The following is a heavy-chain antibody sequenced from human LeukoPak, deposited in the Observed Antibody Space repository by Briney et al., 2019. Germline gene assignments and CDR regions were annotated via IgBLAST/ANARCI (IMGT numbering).Heavy chain of an antibody. D-gene: IGHD3-22*01. CDR2: ISSSSSYI. Sequence: GGSLRLSCAASGFTFSSYSMNWVRQAPGKGLEWVSSISSSSSYIYYADSVKGRFTISRDNAKNSLYLQMNSLRAEDTAVYYCARSRIEYYYDSSGYYRTMDVWGKGTTVTVSS. J-gene: IGHJ6*03. CDR1: GFTFSSYS. V-gene: IGHV3-21*01. CDR3: ARSRIEYYYDSSGYYRTMDV.